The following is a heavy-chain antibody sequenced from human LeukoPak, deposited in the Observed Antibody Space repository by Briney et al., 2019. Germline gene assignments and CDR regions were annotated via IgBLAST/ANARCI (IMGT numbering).Heavy chain of an antibody. D-gene: IGHD3-22*01. CDR1: GFTVSSNY. CDR3: ARDHTLYYDSNSSAY. Sequence: GGSLRLSCAAYGFTVSSNYMSWVRQAPGKGLEWVSVIYSGGSTYYADSVKGRFTISRDNSKNTLYLQMNSLRAEDTAVYYCARDHTLYYDSNSSAYWGQGTLVTVSS. J-gene: IGHJ4*02. V-gene: IGHV3-66*01. CDR2: IYSGGST.